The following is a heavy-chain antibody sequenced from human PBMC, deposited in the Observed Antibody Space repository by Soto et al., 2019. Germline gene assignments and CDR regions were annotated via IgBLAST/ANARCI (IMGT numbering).Heavy chain of an antibody. Sequence: SETLSLTCTVSDDSITSSTYYWGWIRQPPGKGLEWIGSIYYSGATYYNPSLRSRITISMDRSKNHFSLKLTSVTAADTAIYYCAPVGIGTTTVDYWGQGTLVTVSS. CDR2: IYYSGAT. CDR3: APVGIGTTTVDY. J-gene: IGHJ4*02. CDR1: DDSITSSTYY. V-gene: IGHV4-39*02. D-gene: IGHD5-12*01.